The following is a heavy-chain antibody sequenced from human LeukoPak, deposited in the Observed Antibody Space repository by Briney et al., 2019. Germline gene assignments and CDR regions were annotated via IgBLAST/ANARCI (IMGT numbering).Heavy chain of an antibody. V-gene: IGHV3-48*04. CDR3: ARDAKVGTAVPGTTLYYYYYYMDV. J-gene: IGHJ6*03. CDR1: GFTFSSYG. CDR2: ISSGSRTM. Sequence: PGRSLRLSCAASGFTFSSYGMHWVRQAPGKGLEWVAYISSGSRTMYYADSVKGRITLSRDNAKNSLYLRMNSLRAEDTAVYYCARDAKVGTAVPGTTLYYYYYYMDVWGKGTTVTVSS. D-gene: IGHD6-19*01.